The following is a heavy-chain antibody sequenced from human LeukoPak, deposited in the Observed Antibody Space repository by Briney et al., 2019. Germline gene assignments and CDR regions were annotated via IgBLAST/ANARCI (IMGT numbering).Heavy chain of an antibody. CDR1: GYTFTSYY. CDR3: ARVDIVAPGAFDI. CDR2: INPSGGST. V-gene: IGHV1-46*01. D-gene: IGHD5-12*01. Sequence: GASVKVSCKASGYTFTSYYMHWVRQAPGQGLEWMGIINPSGGSTSYAQKFQGRVTMTRDMSTSTVYMELSSLRSEETAVYYCARVDIVAPGAFDIWGQGTMVTVSS. J-gene: IGHJ3*02.